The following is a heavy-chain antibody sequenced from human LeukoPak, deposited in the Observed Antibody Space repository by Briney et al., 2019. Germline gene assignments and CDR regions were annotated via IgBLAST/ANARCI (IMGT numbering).Heavy chain of an antibody. CDR1: GFTFDDYA. CDR3: AKDGLGPVTYYYGSGSYYTNFDY. CDR2: ISWNSGSI. Sequence: GGSLRLSCAASGFTFDDYAMHWVRQAPGKGLEWVSGISWNSGSIVYADSVKGRFTVSRDNAKNSLYLQMNSLRAEDTAVYYCAKDGLGPVTYYYGSGSYYTNFDYWGQGTLVTVSS. J-gene: IGHJ4*02. V-gene: IGHV3-9*01. D-gene: IGHD3-10*01.